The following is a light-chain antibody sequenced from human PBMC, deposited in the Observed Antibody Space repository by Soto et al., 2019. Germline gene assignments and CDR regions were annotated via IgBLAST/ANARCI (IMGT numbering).Light chain of an antibody. CDR3: VAWDDSLNGYVV. CDR1: SSNIGSNT. V-gene: IGLV1-44*01. J-gene: IGLJ2*01. CDR2: SNN. Sequence: QAVVTQPPSASGSPGQRVTISCSGRSSNIGSNTVNWYQQLPGTAPKLVIYSNNQRPSGVPDRFSGSKSGTSASLAISGLQSEDEADYYCVAWDDSLNGYVVFGGGTQLTVL.